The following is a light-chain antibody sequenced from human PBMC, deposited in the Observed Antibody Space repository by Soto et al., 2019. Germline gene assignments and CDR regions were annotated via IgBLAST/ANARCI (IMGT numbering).Light chain of an antibody. CDR2: RNN. CDR1: SSNIGSNY. Sequence: QSALTQPPSASRTPGQRVTISCSGSSSNIGSNYVYWYQQLPGTAPKLLIYRNNQRPSGVPDRFSGSKSGTSASLAISGLRSEDEADYYCAAWDDSLSGYVFGTGTRSPS. J-gene: IGLJ1*01. V-gene: IGLV1-47*01. CDR3: AAWDDSLSGYV.